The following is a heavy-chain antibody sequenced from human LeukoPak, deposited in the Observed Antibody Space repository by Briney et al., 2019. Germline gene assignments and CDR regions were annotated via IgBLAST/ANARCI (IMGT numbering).Heavy chain of an antibody. CDR2: IYYDGSKK. D-gene: IGHD3-16*01. V-gene: IGHV3-33*08. Sequence: GGSLRLSCAGSGFPFSSDAMHWVRQAPGKGLEWVAVIYYDGSKKYYADSVKGRFTISRDNSKNTVHLEMSSLRVEDTAVYHCARSLGETTFDYWGQGTLVTVSP. CDR1: GFPFSSDA. J-gene: IGHJ4*02. CDR3: ARSLGETTFDY.